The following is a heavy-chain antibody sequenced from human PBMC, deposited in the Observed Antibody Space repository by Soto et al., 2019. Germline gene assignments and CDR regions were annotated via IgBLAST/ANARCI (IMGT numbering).Heavy chain of an antibody. V-gene: IGHV3-23*01. J-gene: IGHJ4*02. CDR2: ISGSGGST. D-gene: IGHD6-19*01. Sequence: GGSVRLSCAASGSTFSSYAMSWVRQAPGKGLEWVSAISGSGGSTYYADSVKGRFTISRDNSKNTLYLQMNSLRAEDTAVYYCAKVPSLAVAGYFDYWGQGTLVTVSS. CDR3: AKVPSLAVAGYFDY. CDR1: GSTFSSYA.